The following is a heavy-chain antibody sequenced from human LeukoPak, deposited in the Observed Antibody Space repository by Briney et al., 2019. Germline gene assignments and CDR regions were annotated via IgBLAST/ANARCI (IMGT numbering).Heavy chain of an antibody. V-gene: IGHV1-2*02. Sequence: GASVKVSCKASGYTFTDYAMNWVRQAPGQGLEWMGWINPNSGGTNYAQKFQGRVTMTRDTSISTAYMELSRLRSDDTAVYYCAREQGYCSSTSCSKYYYYYMDVWGKGTTVTVSS. CDR1: GYTFTDYA. D-gene: IGHD2-2*01. CDR2: INPNSGGT. J-gene: IGHJ6*03. CDR3: AREQGYCSSTSCSKYYYYYMDV.